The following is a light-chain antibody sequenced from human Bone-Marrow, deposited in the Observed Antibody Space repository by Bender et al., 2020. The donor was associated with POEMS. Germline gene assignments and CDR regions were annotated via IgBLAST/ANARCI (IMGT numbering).Light chain of an antibody. CDR3: SLYTSSSTYV. Sequence: QSALTQPPSASGSPGQSVTISCTGTSSDVGGYNYVSWYQQHPGKAPKVMIYEVTKRPSGVPDRFSGSKSGNTASLTISGLQAEDEADYYCSLYTSSSTYVFGTGTKVTVL. CDR1: SSDVGGYNY. CDR2: EVT. V-gene: IGLV2-18*01. J-gene: IGLJ1*01.